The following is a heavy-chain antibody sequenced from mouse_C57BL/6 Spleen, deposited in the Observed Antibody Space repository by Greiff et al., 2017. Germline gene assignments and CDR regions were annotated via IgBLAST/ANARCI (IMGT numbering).Heavy chain of an antibody. J-gene: IGHJ2*01. CDR3: ARDYGSPYYFDY. CDR1: GYSITSGYY. CDR2: ISYDGSN. V-gene: IGHV3-6*01. Sequence: EVQLQQSGPGLMKPSQSLSLTCSVTGYSITSGYYWNWIRQFPGNKLEWMGYISYDGSNNYNPSLKNRISITRDTSKNQLFLKLNSVTTEDTATYYCARDYGSPYYFDYWGQGTTLTVSS. D-gene: IGHD1-1*01.